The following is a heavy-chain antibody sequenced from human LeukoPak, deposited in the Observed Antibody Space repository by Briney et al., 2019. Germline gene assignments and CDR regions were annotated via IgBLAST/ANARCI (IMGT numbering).Heavy chain of an antibody. J-gene: IGHJ4*02. V-gene: IGHV4-59*12. CDR1: GGSISAYS. CDR2: IHNRGNT. Sequence: ASETLSLTCTVSGGSISAYSWTWIRQPPGKGLEWIGYIHNRGNTNYNPSLKSRVTISADTSRNQFSLKLSSVTAADTAVYYCAREGSSWYRALDYWGQGTLLTVSS. D-gene: IGHD6-13*01. CDR3: AREGSSWYRALDY.